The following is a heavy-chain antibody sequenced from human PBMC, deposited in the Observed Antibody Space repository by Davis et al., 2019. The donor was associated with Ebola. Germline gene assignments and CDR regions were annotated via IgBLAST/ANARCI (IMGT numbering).Heavy chain of an antibody. CDR2: AYYQSKWFI. D-gene: IGHD1-1*01. CDR1: VHILSTNRGA. J-gene: IGHJ4*02. V-gene: IGHV6-1*01. CDR3: AIGWIRTKIDN. Sequence: HSQTHSLTCAISVHILSTNRGAWNWIRQSPSRGLEWLGRAYYQSKWFIDYAVSVNGRINIDPDTSKNQVSLQLNSATPEDTADYYCAIGWIRTKIDNWGQGTLVTVSS.